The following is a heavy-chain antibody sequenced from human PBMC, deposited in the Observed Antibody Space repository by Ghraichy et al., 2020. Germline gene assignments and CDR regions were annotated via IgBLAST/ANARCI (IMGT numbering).Heavy chain of an antibody. J-gene: IGHJ4*02. CDR3: ARGLRVRAGYCSSTSCYGPFGY. CDR2: MNPNSGNT. CDR1: GYTFTSYD. Sequence: ASVKVSCKASGYTFTSYDINWVRQATGQGLEWMGWMNPNSGNTGYAQKFQGRVTMTRNTSISTAYMELSSLRSEDTAVYYCARGLRVRAGYCSSTSCYGPFGYWGQGTLVTVSS. D-gene: IGHD2-2*01. V-gene: IGHV1-8*01.